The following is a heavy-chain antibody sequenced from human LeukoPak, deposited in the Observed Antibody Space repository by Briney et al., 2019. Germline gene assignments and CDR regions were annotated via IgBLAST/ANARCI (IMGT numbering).Heavy chain of an antibody. Sequence: GGSLRLSCAASGTSLRRHGMHWVRQAPGKGLEWVTVISNDGNNKYYVDSVKGRFTISKDNSKNTLYLHMNSLRAEDTAVYYCARGGYAWIDYWGQGTLVTVSS. CDR2: ISNDGNNK. J-gene: IGHJ4*02. D-gene: IGHD1-1*01. CDR1: GTSLRRHG. V-gene: IGHV3-30*03. CDR3: ARGGYAWIDY.